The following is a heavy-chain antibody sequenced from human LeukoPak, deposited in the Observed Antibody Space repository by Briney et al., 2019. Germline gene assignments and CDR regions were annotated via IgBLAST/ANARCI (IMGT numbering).Heavy chain of an antibody. CDR3: AKESPYCSSTSCRLYYFDY. CDR2: IIPIFGTA. Sequence: ASVKVSCKASGGTFSSYAISWVRQAPGQGLEWMGGIIPIFGTANYAQKFQGRVTITTDESTSTAYMELSSLRSEDTAVYYCAKESPYCSSTSCRLYYFDYWGQGTLVTVSS. J-gene: IGHJ4*02. CDR1: GGTFSSYA. V-gene: IGHV1-69*05. D-gene: IGHD2-2*01.